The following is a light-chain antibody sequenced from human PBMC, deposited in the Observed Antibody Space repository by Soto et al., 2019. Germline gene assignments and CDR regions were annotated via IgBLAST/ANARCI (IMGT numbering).Light chain of an antibody. CDR2: AAS. J-gene: IGKJ1*01. Sequence: DLQMTPSPSFVSASLGDRVTISCRASQGITSGLAWYQQKPGKAPKLLIYAASTLQGGVPSRFSGSGSGTEFTLTISSLQPDDFATYYCQQYKTYWTFGPGTKVDIK. CDR1: QGITSG. CDR3: QQYKTYWT. V-gene: IGKV1D-16*01.